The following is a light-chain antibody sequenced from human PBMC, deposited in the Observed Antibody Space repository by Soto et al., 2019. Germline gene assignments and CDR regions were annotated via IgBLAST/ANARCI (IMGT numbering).Light chain of an antibody. CDR1: QTVNNNY. J-gene: IGKJ5*01. V-gene: IGKV3-20*01. CDR2: GAS. CDR3: QQRGES. Sequence: EIVWTQSPGTLSLSPGERAILSCRASQTVNNNYLAWCQQKPGQAPRLLIYGASRRATGIPPRFSGGGFGTQFTLTINNLEPDDFAVYYCQQRGESFGPGTRLEIK.